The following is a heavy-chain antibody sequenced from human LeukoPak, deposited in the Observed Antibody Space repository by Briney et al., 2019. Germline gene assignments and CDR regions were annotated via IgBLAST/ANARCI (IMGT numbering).Heavy chain of an antibody. CDR2: IYYSGST. CDR3: AIITMVRGVSLFDY. CDR1: GGSISSYY. Sequence: SETLSLTCTVSGGSISSYYWGWIRQPPGKGLEWIGSIYYSGSTYYNPSLKSRVTISVATSKNQFSLKLSSVTAADTAVYYCAIITMVRGVSLFDYWGQGTLVTVSS. J-gene: IGHJ4*02. D-gene: IGHD3-10*01. V-gene: IGHV4-39*01.